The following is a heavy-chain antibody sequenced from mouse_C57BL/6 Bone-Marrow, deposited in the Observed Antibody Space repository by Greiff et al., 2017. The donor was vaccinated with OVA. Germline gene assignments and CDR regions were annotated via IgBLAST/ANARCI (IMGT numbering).Heavy chain of an antibody. J-gene: IGHJ2*01. CDR1: GYTFTSYG. CDR2: IYPRSGNT. CDR3: ARGGAYYSNYDY. D-gene: IGHD2-5*01. V-gene: IGHV1-81*01. Sequence: QVQLQQSGAELARPGASVKLSCKASGYTFTSYGISWVKQRTGQGLEWIGEIYPRSGNTYYNEKFKGKATLTADKSSSPAYIELRSLTSEDSAVYFCARGGAYYSNYDYWGQGTTLTVSS.